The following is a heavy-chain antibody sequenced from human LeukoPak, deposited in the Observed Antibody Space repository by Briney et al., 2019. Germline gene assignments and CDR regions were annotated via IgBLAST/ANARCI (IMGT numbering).Heavy chain of an antibody. CDR2: ISPNSGGT. D-gene: IGHD7-27*01. V-gene: IGHV1-2*02. CDR3: AIQPWGSGNNWYFDL. CDR1: GYTFTAYC. Sequence: ASVKVSCKASGYTFTAYCIHWVRQAPRQGLEWMGWISPNSGGTDYAQKFQGRVTMTRDTSISTTYVELSSLTTDDTAVYYCAIQPWGSGNNWYFDLWGRGTLVTVSS. J-gene: IGHJ2*01.